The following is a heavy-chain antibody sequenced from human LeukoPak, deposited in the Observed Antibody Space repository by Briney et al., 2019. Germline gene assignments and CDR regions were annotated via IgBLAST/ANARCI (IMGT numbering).Heavy chain of an antibody. J-gene: IGHJ4*02. CDR1: GYTFISYT. CDR2: INAGDVNS. V-gene: IGHV1-3*01. CDR3: ARRRWDYTVTALYYFDS. D-gene: IGHD4-11*01. Sequence: GASVNVSPTASGYTFISYTLHWVRQAPGQREEWMGWINAGDVNSNYSQTVQGSVTFTRDAAASTAYMALSSLRSEDTAMYYCARRRWDYTVTALYYFDSYGRGTRVTVS.